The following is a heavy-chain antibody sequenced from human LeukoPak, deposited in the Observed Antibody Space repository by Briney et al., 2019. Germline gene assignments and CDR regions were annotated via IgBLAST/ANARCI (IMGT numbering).Heavy chain of an antibody. CDR2: ISSSSGYI. CDR3: ARDFDYYDSSGYYEGIDY. D-gene: IGHD3-22*01. CDR1: GFTFSSYS. Sequence: PGGSLRLSCAASGFTFSSYSMNWVRQAPGKGLEWVPSISSSSGYIYYADSVKGRFTISRDNAKNSLYLQMNSLRAEDTAVYYCARDFDYYDSSGYYEGIDYWGQGTLVTVSS. J-gene: IGHJ4*02. V-gene: IGHV3-21*01.